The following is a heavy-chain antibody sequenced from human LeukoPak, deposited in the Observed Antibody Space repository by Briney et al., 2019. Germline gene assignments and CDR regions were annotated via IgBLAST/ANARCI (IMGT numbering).Heavy chain of an antibody. J-gene: IGHJ6*03. D-gene: IGHD3-10*01. CDR2: IIPIFGTA. Sequence: SVKVSCKASGGTFSSYAISWVRQAPGQGLEWMGGIIPIFGTANYAQKFQGRVTTTADESTSTAYMELSSLRSEDTAVYYCARGDPQPGSGSPGAYFDYYYYYMDVWGKGTTVTISS. CDR1: GGTFSSYA. V-gene: IGHV1-69*13. CDR3: ARGDPQPGSGSPGAYFDYYYYYMDV.